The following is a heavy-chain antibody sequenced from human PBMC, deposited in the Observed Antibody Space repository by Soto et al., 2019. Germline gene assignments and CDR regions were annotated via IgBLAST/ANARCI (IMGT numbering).Heavy chain of an antibody. CDR2: MNPNSGNT. J-gene: IGHJ4*02. Sequence: ASVKVSCKASEYAFTSYDINWVRRAAGQGLEWMGWMNPNSGNTGYAQKFQGRVTMTRDTSINTAYMELSSLRSEDTAVYYCARGRADYGAYVDYWGQGTLVTVSS. CDR3: ARGRADYGAYVDY. CDR1: EYAFTSYD. D-gene: IGHD4-17*01. V-gene: IGHV1-8*01.